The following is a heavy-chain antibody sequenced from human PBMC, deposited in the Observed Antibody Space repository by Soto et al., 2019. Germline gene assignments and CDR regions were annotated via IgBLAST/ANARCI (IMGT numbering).Heavy chain of an antibody. J-gene: IGHJ6*02. D-gene: IGHD3-10*01. V-gene: IGHV3-53*01. CDR1: GFTVSSNY. CDR2: IYSGGST. Sequence: PGGSLRLSCAASGFTVSSNYMSWVRQAPGKGLEWVSVIYSGGSTYYADSVKGRFTISRDNSKNTLYLQMNSLRAEDTAVYYCARDGPGPYYFCSGSYRWGTYGMDVWGQGTTVTVSS. CDR3: ARDGPGPYYFCSGSYRWGTYGMDV.